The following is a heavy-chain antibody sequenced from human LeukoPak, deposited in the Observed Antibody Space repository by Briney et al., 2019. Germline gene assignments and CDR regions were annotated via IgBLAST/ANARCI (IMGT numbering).Heavy chain of an antibody. CDR1: GFTVRSNY. Sequence: GGSLRLSCAASGFTVRSNYMSWVRQAPGKGLEWVSVIYRGGSTYYVDSVKGRLTIPRDNSQPTLYLQMNSLRAEDTAVYYCARTMVRGVIWVSGQNLNGYYFDYWGQGPLVTVSS. CDR3: ARTMVRGVIWVSGQNLNGYYFDY. J-gene: IGHJ4*02. V-gene: IGHV3-53*01. D-gene: IGHD3-10*01. CDR2: IYRGGST.